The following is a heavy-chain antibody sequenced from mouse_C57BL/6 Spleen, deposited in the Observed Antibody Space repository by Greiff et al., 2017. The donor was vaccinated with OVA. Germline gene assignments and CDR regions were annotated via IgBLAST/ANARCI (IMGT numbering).Heavy chain of an antibody. J-gene: IGHJ2*01. V-gene: IGHV1-55*01. Sequence: VKLMESGAELVKPGASVKMSCKASGYTFTSYWITWVKQRPGQGLEWIGDIYPGSGSTNYNEKFKSKATLTVDTSSSTAYMQLRSLTSDDSAVYYCARGAFDYWGQGTTLTVSS. CDR1: GYTFTSYW. CDR3: ARGAFDY. CDR2: IYPGSGST.